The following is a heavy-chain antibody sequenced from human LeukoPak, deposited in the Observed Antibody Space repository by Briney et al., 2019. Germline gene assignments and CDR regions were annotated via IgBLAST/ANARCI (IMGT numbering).Heavy chain of an antibody. V-gene: IGHV3-11*01. CDR1: GFTFSDYY. CDR3: ARRYSGSYYIYYYYGMDV. D-gene: IGHD1-26*01. CDR2: ISSSGSTI. Sequence: GGSLRLSCAASGFTFSDYYMSWIRQAPGKGLEWVSYISSSGSTIYYADSVKGRFTISRDNAKNSLYLQMNSLRAEDTAVYYCARRYSGSYYIYYYYGMDVWGQGTTVTVSS. J-gene: IGHJ6*02.